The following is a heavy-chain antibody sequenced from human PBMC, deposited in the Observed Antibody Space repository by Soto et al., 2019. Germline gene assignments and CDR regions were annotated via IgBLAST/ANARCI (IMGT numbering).Heavy chain of an antibody. J-gene: IGHJ4*02. CDR3: AKDETRNDYVWGSYRPPFDY. D-gene: IGHD3-16*02. V-gene: IGHV3-23*01. Sequence: GGSLRLPCAASGFTFSSYAMSWVRQAPGKGLEWVSAISGSGGSTYYADSVKGRFTISRDNSKNTLYLQMNSLRAEDTAVYYCAKDETRNDYVWGSYRPPFDYWGQGTLVTVSS. CDR1: GFTFSSYA. CDR2: ISGSGGST.